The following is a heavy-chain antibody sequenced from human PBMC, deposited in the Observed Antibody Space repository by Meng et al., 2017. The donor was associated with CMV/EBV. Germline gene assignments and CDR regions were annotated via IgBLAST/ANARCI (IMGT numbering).Heavy chain of an antibody. CDR2: INQDGSEK. CDR1: GFTFSNYF. Sequence: GGSLRLSCAASGFTFSNYFMKWVRQAPGKGLEWVANINQDGSEKNYVDSVKGRFTISRDNAKNSLYLQMNSLRGEDTAVYYCATYYSSLTGYYLLGGYWGQGTLVTVSS. J-gene: IGHJ4*02. CDR3: ATYYSSLTGYYLLGGY. D-gene: IGHD3-9*01. V-gene: IGHV3-7*01.